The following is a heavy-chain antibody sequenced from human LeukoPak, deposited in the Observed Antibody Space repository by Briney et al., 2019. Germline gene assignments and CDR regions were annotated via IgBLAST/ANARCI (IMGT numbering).Heavy chain of an antibody. CDR2: ISGSGGST. Sequence: GGSLRLSCAASGFTFSSHAMSWVRQAPGRGLEWVPAISGSGGSTYYADSVKGRFTISRDNSKNTLYLQMSSLRAEDTAVYYCAKVDCSGGSCYYPDYWGQGTLVTVSS. V-gene: IGHV3-23*01. CDR1: GFTFSSHA. J-gene: IGHJ4*02. CDR3: AKVDCSGGSCYYPDY. D-gene: IGHD2-15*01.